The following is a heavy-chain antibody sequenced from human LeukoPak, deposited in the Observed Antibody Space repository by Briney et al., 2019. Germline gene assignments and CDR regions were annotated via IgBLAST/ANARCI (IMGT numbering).Heavy chain of an antibody. CDR3: ARDRIVVVPAAINYGMDV. D-gene: IGHD2-2*02. CDR2: IWYDGSNK. Sequence: GRSLRLSCAAYGFTFSSYGMHWVRQAPGKGLEWVAVIWYDGSNKYYADSVKGRFTISRDNSKNTLYLQMNSLRAEDTAVYYCARDRIVVVPAAINYGMDVWGQGTTVTVSS. CDR1: GFTFSSYG. V-gene: IGHV3-33*01. J-gene: IGHJ6*02.